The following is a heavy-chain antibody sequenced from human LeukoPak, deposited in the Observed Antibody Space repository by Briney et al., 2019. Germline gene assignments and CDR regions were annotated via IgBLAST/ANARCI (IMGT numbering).Heavy chain of an antibody. D-gene: IGHD6-19*01. J-gene: IGHJ4*02. CDR1: GFTFSGSA. Sequence: QTGGSLRLSCAASGFTFSGSAMHWVRQASGKGLEWVGRIRSKANSYATAYAASVKGRFTISRDDSKNTAYLQMNSLKTEDTAVYYCTGTDSSGWRDSDYWGQGTLVTVSS. CDR3: TGTDSSGWRDSDY. V-gene: IGHV3-73*01. CDR2: IRSKANSYAT.